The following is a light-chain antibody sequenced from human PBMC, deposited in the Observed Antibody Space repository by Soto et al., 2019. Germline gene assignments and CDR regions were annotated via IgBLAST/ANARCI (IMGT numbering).Light chain of an antibody. J-gene: IGLJ1*01. CDR1: SRDGGDYDY. Sequence: QSALTQPASVSGSPGQSITISCTGTSRDGGDYDYVSWYQQHPGKAPKLLIYDVSSRPSGVSGLSDRFSGSKSGNTAFLTIFGRQAEDEADYYCRSYTSNRSYVFGTGTKVTVL. CDR3: RSYTSNRSYV. V-gene: IGLV2-14*03. CDR2: DVS.